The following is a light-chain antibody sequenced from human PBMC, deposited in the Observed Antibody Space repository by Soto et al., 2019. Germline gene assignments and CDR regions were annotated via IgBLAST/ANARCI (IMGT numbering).Light chain of an antibody. CDR3: SSYTSSFYV. J-gene: IGLJ1*01. Sequence: QSALAQPASVSGSPGQSITISCTGTSSDVGGYNYVSWYQQHSGKAPKLMIYDVSNRPSGVSNRFSGSKSGNTAFLTISGLQAEDEADYYCSSYTSSFYVFGIGTKSPS. CDR1: SSDVGGYNY. CDR2: DVS. V-gene: IGLV2-14*01.